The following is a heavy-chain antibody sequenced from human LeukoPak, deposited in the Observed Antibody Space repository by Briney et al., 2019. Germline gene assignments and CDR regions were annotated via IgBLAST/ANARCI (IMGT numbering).Heavy chain of an antibody. CDR2: VGSDNKP. J-gene: IGHJ6*02. Sequence: GGSLRLSCEASGCTFSAYAMTWVRQAPGKGLEWVSSVGSDNKPHYSESVKGRFAISRDNSKSMLFLQLNSLRAEDTALYYCAGDLHYYVAMDVWGQGTTVTVSS. D-gene: IGHD3-10*02. CDR1: GCTFSAYA. V-gene: IGHV3-23*05. CDR3: AGDLHYYVAMDV.